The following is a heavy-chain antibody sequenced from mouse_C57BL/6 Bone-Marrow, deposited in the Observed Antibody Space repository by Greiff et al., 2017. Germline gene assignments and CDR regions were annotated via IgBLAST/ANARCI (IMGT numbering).Heavy chain of an antibody. J-gene: IGHJ4*01. D-gene: IGHD2-5*01. CDR2: INPNYGTT. CDR1: GYSFTDYY. CDR3: AREDYYSNYDAMAY. Sequence: EVQLQQSGPELVKPGASVKISCKASGYSFTDYYMNWVKQSNGRSLEWIGVINPNYGTTSYNQKFKGKATLTVDQSSSTAYMQLNSLTSEDSAVDYCAREDYYSNYDAMAYWGQGTSVTVSA. V-gene: IGHV1-39*01.